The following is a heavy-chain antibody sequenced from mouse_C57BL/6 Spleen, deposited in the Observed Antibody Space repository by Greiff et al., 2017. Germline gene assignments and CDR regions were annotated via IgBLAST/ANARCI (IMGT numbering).Heavy chain of an antibody. D-gene: IGHD1-1*01. J-gene: IGHJ3*01. CDR2: IHPNSGST. V-gene: IGHV1-64*01. Sequence: QVQLKQPGAELVKPGASVKLSCKASGYTFTSYWMHWVKQRPGQGLEWIGMIHPNSGSTNYNEKFKSKATLTVDKSSSTAYMQLSSLTSEDSAVYYCARENYYGSSYPAWFAYWGQGTLVTVSA. CDR1: GYTFTSYW. CDR3: ARENYYGSSYPAWFAY.